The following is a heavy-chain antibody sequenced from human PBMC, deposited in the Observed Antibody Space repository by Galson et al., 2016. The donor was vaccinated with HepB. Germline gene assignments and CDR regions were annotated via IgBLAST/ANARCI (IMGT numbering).Heavy chain of an antibody. Sequence: SETLSLTCTVSGGSISSSSYYWGWIRQPPGKGLEWIGSTYYSGTTYYSPSLKSRVTISGDTSRNHFSLKLTSVTAADTAMYYCASGWVRGFGTYYGVDVWGQGTTVSVSS. CDR2: TYYSGTT. CDR3: ASGWVRGFGTYYGVDV. V-gene: IGHV4-39*01. CDR1: GGSISSSSYY. D-gene: IGHD3-10*01. J-gene: IGHJ6*02.